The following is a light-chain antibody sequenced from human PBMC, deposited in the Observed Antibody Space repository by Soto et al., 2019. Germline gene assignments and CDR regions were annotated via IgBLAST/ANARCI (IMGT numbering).Light chain of an antibody. V-gene: IGLV1-40*01. CDR2: GNS. J-gene: IGLJ1*01. CDR3: QSYDSSLFLRV. Sequence: QSVLTQPPSVSGAPGQRVTISCTGSSSNIGAGYDVHWYQQLPGTAPKLLIYGNSNRPSGVPDRFSGSKSGSSASLAITGLHADDEADYFCQSYDSSLFLRVFGTGTHLTVL. CDR1: SSNIGAGYD.